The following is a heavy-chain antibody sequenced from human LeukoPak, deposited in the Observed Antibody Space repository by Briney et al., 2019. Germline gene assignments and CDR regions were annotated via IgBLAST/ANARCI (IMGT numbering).Heavy chain of an antibody. CDR2: IGISGSTM. J-gene: IGHJ5*02. V-gene: IGHV3-48*03. Sequence: GGSLRLSCAASGFTFSSYEMNWVRQAPGKGLEWVSYIGISGSTMYYADSVKGRFTISRDNAKNSLYLQMNSLRAEDTAVYYCARDEYNWNYCFDPWGQGTLVTVSS. CDR1: GFTFSSYE. D-gene: IGHD1-7*01. CDR3: ARDEYNWNYCFDP.